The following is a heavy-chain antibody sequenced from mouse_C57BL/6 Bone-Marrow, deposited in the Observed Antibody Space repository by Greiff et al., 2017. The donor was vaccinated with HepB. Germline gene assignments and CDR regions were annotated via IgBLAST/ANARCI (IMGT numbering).Heavy chain of an antibody. V-gene: IGHV14-4*01. CDR3: TTHGSRYFDV. CDR2: IDPENGDT. Sequence: EVKLVESGAELVRPGASVKLSCTASGFNIKDDYMHWVKQRPEQGLEWIGWIDPENGDTEYASKFQGKATITADTSSNTAYLQLSSLTSEDTAVYYCTTHGSRYFDVWGTGTTVTVSS. CDR1: GFNIKDDY. J-gene: IGHJ1*03.